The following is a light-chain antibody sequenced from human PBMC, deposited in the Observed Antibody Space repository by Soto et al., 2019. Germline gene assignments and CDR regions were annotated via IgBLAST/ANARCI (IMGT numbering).Light chain of an antibody. CDR2: LGS. CDR1: QSLLHSDGYNY. V-gene: IGKV2-28*01. Sequence: DIVMPQSPLSLPVTPGEPASISCRSSQSLLHSDGYNYLDWFLQRPGQSPQLLIYLGSSRASGVPDRFSGSGAGTDFTLKISRVEAEYVGVYYCMQALQTPLTFGGGTKVDIK. CDR3: MQALQTPLT. J-gene: IGKJ4*01.